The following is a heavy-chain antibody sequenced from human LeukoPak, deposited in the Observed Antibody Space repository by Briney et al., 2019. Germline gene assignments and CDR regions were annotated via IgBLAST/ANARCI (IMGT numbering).Heavy chain of an antibody. D-gene: IGHD6-6*01. Sequence: SVKVSCKASGGTLTSYAISWVRQAPGQGLEWRGGIIPIFGTANYAQKFQGRVTITTDESTSTAYMELSSLRSEDTAVYYCAAREYSSSPGNAFDIWGQGTMVTVSS. CDR3: AAREYSSSPGNAFDI. CDR2: IIPIFGTA. CDR1: GGTLTSYA. J-gene: IGHJ3*02. V-gene: IGHV1-69*05.